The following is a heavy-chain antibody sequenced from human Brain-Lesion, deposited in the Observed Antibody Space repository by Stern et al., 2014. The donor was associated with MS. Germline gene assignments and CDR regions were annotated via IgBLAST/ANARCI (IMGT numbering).Heavy chain of an antibody. V-gene: IGHV4-61*02. CDR2: IHPSGSA. CDR3: ASGYRIFDY. D-gene: IGHD5-18*01. Sequence: QVQLVESGPGLVKPSQTLSLTCTVSGGSISSGSDYWSWIRPPVGKGLVWVGRIHPSGSAFYTPSLKRRVTTSTNTSMHQFSMALNSATAADTAIYYCASGYRIFDYWGQGSVVTVSS. J-gene: IGHJ4*02. CDR1: GGSISSGSDY.